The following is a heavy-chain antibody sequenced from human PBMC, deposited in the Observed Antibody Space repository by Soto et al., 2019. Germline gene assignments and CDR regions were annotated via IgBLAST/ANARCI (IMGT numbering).Heavy chain of an antibody. CDR2: IYHSGST. D-gene: IGHD3-10*01. CDR1: GGSISSSNW. J-gene: IGHJ6*02. CDR3: ARDLGIRGEGSYYYYYYGMDV. Sequence: SETLSLTCAVSGGSISSSNWRSWVRQPPGKGLEWIGVIYHSGSTTYNPSLKSRVTISVDKAKNQLSLKLSSVTAADTAVYYCARDLGIRGEGSYYYYYYGMDVWGQGTTVTVSS. V-gene: IGHV4-4*02.